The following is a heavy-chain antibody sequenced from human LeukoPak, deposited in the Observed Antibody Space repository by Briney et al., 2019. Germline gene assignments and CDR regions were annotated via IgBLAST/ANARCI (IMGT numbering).Heavy chain of an antibody. CDR1: GFTFSSYG. CDR3: ARVGYYYGSGSYYSLDY. Sequence: PGGSLRLSCAASGFTFSSYGMHWVRQAPGKGLEWVSAISGSGGSTYYADSVKGRFTISRDNSKNTLYLQMDSLRAEDTAVYYCARVGYYYGSGSYYSLDYWGQGTLVTVSS. V-gene: IGHV3-23*01. J-gene: IGHJ4*02. D-gene: IGHD3-10*01. CDR2: ISGSGGST.